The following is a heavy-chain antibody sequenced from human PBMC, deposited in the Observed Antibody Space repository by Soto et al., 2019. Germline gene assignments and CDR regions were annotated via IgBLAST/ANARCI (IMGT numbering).Heavy chain of an antibody. CDR1: GGTFSSYT. Sequence: QVQLVQSGAEVKKPGSSVKVSCKASGGTFSSYTISWVRQAPGQGLEWMGRIIPILGIANYAQKFQGRVTITADKSTSTAYMELSSLRSEDTAVYYCAVEGGAATAWYFDLWGRGTLVTVSS. V-gene: IGHV1-69*02. J-gene: IGHJ2*01. CDR3: AVEGGAATAWYFDL. CDR2: IIPILGIA. D-gene: IGHD2-15*01.